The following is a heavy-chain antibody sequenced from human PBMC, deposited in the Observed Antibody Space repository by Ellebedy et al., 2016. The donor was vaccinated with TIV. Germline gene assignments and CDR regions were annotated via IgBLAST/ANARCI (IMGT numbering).Heavy chain of an antibody. CDR3: ARGGVVAGADY. CDR1: GFSFSDYS. Sequence: GGSLRLSCAASGFSFSDYSMNWVRQAPGKGLEWVSSVSSSSTFIYYADSVKGRFTISRDNAKNSLSLQMNNLGGEDTAVYYCARGGVVAGADYWGQGTLVTVSS. V-gene: IGHV3-21*04. D-gene: IGHD6-19*01. CDR2: VSSSSTFI. J-gene: IGHJ4*02.